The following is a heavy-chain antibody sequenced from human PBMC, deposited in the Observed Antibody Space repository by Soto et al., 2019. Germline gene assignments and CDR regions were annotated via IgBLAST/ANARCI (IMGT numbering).Heavy chain of an antibody. CDR3: AREPPEDYDILTGYYGLGYYYGMDV. CDR1: GFTFSSYA. J-gene: IGHJ6*02. Sequence: QVQLVESGGGVVQPGRSLRLSCAASGFTFSSYAMHWVRQAPGKGLEWVAVISYDGSNKYYADSVKGRFTISRDNSKNTLYLQMNSLRAEDTAVYYCAREPPEDYDILTGYYGLGYYYGMDVWGQGTTVTVSS. D-gene: IGHD3-9*01. V-gene: IGHV3-30-3*01. CDR2: ISYDGSNK.